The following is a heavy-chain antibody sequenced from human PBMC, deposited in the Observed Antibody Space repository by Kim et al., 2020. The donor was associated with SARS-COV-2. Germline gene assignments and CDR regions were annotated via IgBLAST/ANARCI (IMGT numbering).Heavy chain of an antibody. J-gene: IGHJ4*02. CDR3: ARDLPRTTTSYYLDS. CDR2: ISGYTGNT. V-gene: IGHV1-18*01. D-gene: IGHD6-6*01. CDR1: GYSFTYYG. Sequence: ASVKVSCKTSGYSFTYYGISWVRQAPGQGLEWMGWISGYTGNTNYTQKFQGRATMNADTSTNIAYMELRNLSPDETAIYYCARDLPRTTTSYYLDSLGQG.